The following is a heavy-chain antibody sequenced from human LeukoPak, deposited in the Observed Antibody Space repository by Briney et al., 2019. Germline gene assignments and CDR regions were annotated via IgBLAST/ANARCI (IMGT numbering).Heavy chain of an antibody. V-gene: IGHV4-39*07. CDR2: IYYSGSA. Sequence: PSETLSLTCSVSGDSISSSSSYWGWIRQPPGKGLEWIGSIYYSGSAYYNTSLKSRVTISVDTSKNQFSLKLSSVTAADTAVYYCARVGATFYYFDYWGQGTLVTVSS. CDR3: ARVGATFYYFDY. CDR1: GDSISSSSSY. D-gene: IGHD1-26*01. J-gene: IGHJ4*02.